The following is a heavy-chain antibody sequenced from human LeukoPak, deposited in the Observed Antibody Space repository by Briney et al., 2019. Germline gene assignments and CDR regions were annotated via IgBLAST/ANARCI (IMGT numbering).Heavy chain of an antibody. CDR2: IYYSGTT. Sequence: SETLSLTCTVSGGSISSYYWSWIRQPPGKGLEWIGYIYYSGTTNYNPSLKSRATISVDTSKNQCSLKLSSVTAADTAVYYCARGLYIAAAQYGYWGQGTLVPVSS. V-gene: IGHV4-59*01. J-gene: IGHJ4*02. D-gene: IGHD6-13*01. CDR1: GGSISSYY. CDR3: ARGLYIAAAQYGY.